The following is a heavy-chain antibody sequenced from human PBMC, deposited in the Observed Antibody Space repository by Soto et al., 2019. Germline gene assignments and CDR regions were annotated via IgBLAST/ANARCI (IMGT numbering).Heavy chain of an antibody. Sequence: EVQLLESGGGLVQPGGSLRLSCAASGFTFSSYAMSWVRQAPGKGLEWVSAISGGGSSTYYADSVKGRFTISRDNSKNTLYLQMNSLRAEDTAVYYCAKDGPGELLPTCFDPWGQGPLVTVSS. V-gene: IGHV3-23*01. CDR1: GFTFSSYA. J-gene: IGHJ5*02. D-gene: IGHD1-26*01. CDR3: AKDGPGELLPTCFDP. CDR2: ISGGGSST.